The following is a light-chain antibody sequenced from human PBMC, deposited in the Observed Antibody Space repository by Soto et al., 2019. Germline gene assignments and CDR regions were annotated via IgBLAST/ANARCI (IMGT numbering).Light chain of an antibody. CDR2: LNSDGSH. CDR3: QTWGTAIHYV. Sequence: QSVLTQSPSASASLGASVNLTCTLSSGHSSYAIAWHQQQPENGPRYLMNLNSDGSHSKGDGIPDRSSGSISGAERYLTISSLQSEDEADYYCQTWGTAIHYVFGTGTKLTVL. J-gene: IGLJ1*01. CDR1: SGHSSYA. V-gene: IGLV4-69*01.